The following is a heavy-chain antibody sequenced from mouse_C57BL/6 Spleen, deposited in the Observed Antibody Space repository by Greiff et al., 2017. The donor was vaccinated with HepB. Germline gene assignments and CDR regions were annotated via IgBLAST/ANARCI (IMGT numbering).Heavy chain of an antibody. Sequence: EVMLVESGGGLVKPGGSLKLSCAASGFTFSSYAMSWVRQTPKKRLEWVATISDGGSYTYYPDNVKGRFTISRDNAKNNLYLQMSHLKSEDTAMYYCARDDGYLFDYWGQGTTLTVSS. CDR2: ISDGGSYT. V-gene: IGHV5-4*01. D-gene: IGHD2-3*01. J-gene: IGHJ2*01. CDR1: GFTFSSYA. CDR3: ARDDGYLFDY.